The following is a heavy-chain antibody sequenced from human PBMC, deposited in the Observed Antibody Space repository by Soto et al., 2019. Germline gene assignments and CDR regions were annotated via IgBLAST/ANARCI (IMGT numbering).Heavy chain of an antibody. J-gene: IGHJ4*02. Sequence: QPQLQESGPGLVNPSETLSLTCTVSGGSISSSSYYWGWIRQPPGKGLEWIGSIYYSGSTYYNPSLKSRVTISVDTSKNQFSLKLSSVTAADTAVYYCARQSGYSSSWYGYFDYWGQGTLVTVSS. V-gene: IGHV4-39*01. CDR3: ARQSGYSSSWYGYFDY. D-gene: IGHD6-13*01. CDR2: IYYSGST. CDR1: GGSISSSSYY.